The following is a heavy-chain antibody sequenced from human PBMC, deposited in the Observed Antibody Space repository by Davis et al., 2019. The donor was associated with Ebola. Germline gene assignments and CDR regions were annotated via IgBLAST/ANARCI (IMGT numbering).Heavy chain of an antibody. V-gene: IGHV3-11*01. CDR2: ISSSGSTI. Sequence: GGSLRLSCAASGFTFSDYYMSWIRQAPGKGLEWVSYISSSGSTIYYADSVKGRFTISRDNAKNSLYLQMNSLRAEDTAVYYCARDQGIVGATTYYYYGMDVWGQGTTVTVSS. CDR3: ARDQGIVGATTYYYYGMDV. J-gene: IGHJ6*02. D-gene: IGHD1-26*01. CDR1: GFTFSDYY.